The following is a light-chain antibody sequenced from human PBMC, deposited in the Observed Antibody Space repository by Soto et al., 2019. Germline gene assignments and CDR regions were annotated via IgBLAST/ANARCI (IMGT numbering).Light chain of an antibody. Sequence: QSVLTQPPSASGTPGQRVTISCSGSSSNIGGNTVNWYQQVPGTVPRLVIYNDRQRPSGVPDRFSASKSGTSASLAISGLQSEDEADYYCATWDASLSLLYVFGTGTKVTVL. CDR1: SSNIGGNT. CDR2: NDR. V-gene: IGLV1-44*01. J-gene: IGLJ1*01. CDR3: ATWDASLSLLYV.